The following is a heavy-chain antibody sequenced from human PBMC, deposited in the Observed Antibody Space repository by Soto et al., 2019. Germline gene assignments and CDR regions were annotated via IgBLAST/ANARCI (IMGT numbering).Heavy chain of an antibody. CDR2: ISGSGGST. Sequence: PVGSLRLSCAASGFTFSSYAMSWVRQAPGKGLEWVSAISGSGGSTYYADSVKGRFTISRDNSKNTLYLQMNSLRAEDTAVYYCAKDRKYCTNGVCYYGWFDPWGQGTLVTVSS. J-gene: IGHJ5*02. D-gene: IGHD2-8*01. CDR1: GFTFSSYA. V-gene: IGHV3-23*01. CDR3: AKDRKYCTNGVCYYGWFDP.